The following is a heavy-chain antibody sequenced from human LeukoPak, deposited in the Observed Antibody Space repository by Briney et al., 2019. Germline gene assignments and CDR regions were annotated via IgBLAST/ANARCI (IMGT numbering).Heavy chain of an antibody. V-gene: IGHV1-8*01. D-gene: IGHD5-24*01. CDR1: GYTFTDYD. CDR3: ARPNSRGWFDP. Sequence: ASVKVSCKASGYTFTDYDINWVRQATGQGLEWMGWMNPTNGNTGYAQKFQGRLTMTRNTSITTAYMELSNLTSEDTAVYYCARPNSRGWFDPWGQGTLVSVSS. CDR2: MNPTNGNT. J-gene: IGHJ5*02.